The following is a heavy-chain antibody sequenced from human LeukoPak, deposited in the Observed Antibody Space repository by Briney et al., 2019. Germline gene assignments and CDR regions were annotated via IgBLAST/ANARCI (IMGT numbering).Heavy chain of an antibody. CDR3: ASQRRLGYCSSTSCYYSNWSDP. D-gene: IGHD2-2*01. CDR2: ISAYNGNT. V-gene: IGHV1-18*01. CDR1: GYTFTSYG. J-gene: IGHJ5*02. Sequence: GASVKVSCKASGYTFTSYGISWVRQAPGQGLEWMGWISAYNGNTNYTQKLQGRVTMTTDTSTSTAYMELRSLRSDDTAVYYCASQRRLGYCSSTSCYYSNWSDPWGQGTLVTVSS.